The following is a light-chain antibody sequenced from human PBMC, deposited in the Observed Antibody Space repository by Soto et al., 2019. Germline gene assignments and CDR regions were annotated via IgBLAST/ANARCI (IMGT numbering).Light chain of an antibody. CDR2: WAS. CDR3: QQYYTTQWT. Sequence: IVMTQSPDSLAVSLGERATIKCKSSQSVLYNSNNKTYLAWYQQKPGQPPKLLIYWASTRESGVPDRFSGSGSWTDFTLTISSLQAEDVAVYSCQQYYTTQWTFGQGTKVEIK. CDR1: QSVLYNSNNKTY. V-gene: IGKV4-1*01. J-gene: IGKJ1*01.